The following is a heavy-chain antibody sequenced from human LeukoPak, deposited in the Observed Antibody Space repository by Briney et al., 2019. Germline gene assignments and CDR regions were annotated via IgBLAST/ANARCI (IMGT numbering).Heavy chain of an antibody. CDR2: INWNGGST. Sequence: PGGSLRLSCAASGFTFDDYGMSWVRQAPGKGLEWVSGINWNGGSTGYADSVKGRFTISRDNAKNSLYLQMNSLRAEDTAVYYCARVLRYFDWSSYYFDYWGQGTLVTVSS. D-gene: IGHD3-9*01. V-gene: IGHV3-20*04. CDR1: GFTFDDYG. J-gene: IGHJ4*02. CDR3: ARVLRYFDWSSYYFDY.